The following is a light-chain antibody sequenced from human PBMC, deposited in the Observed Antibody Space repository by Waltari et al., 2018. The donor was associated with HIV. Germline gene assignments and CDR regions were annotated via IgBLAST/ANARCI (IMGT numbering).Light chain of an antibody. V-gene: IGLV6-57*03. CDR3: QSSGSNIQV. Sequence: NYILTQPPSVSESPGKTITISCTRSSGSIASNIVQWYQQRPGSAPLAVIYEDDHRPSGIPHRFSGSIDRSSNSASLTISGLTTDDEADYYCQSSGSNIQVFGGGTRVTVL. CDR2: EDD. CDR1: SGSIASNI. J-gene: IGLJ2*01.